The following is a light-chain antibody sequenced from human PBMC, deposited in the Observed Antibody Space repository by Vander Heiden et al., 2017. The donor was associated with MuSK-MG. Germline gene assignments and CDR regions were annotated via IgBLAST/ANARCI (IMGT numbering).Light chain of an antibody. CDR1: ALPKQY. Sequence: SSELTQPPSVSVSPRQTARNTCAGDALPKQYAYWYQQKPGQAPVLVIYKDSERTSGIPERFSGSSSGTTVTLTISGVEAEDEADYYCQSADSSGTVVFGGGTKLTVL. CDR3: QSADSSGTVV. J-gene: IGLJ2*01. CDR2: KDS. V-gene: IGLV3-25*03.